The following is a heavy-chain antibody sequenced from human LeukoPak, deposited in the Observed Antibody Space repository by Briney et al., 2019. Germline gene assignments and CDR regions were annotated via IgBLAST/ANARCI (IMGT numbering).Heavy chain of an antibody. CDR2: IWYDGSNK. D-gene: IGHD3-3*01. J-gene: IGHJ6*02. V-gene: IGHV3-33*01. CDR3: ARDRGGSPYYGMDV. Sequence: GGSLRLSCAPSGFTFSSYGMHWARQAPGKGRGWGAVIWYDGSNKYYADSVKGRFTISRDKSKNTLYLQMNSLRAEDTAVYYCARDRGGSPYYGMDVWGQGTTVTVSS. CDR1: GFTFSSYG.